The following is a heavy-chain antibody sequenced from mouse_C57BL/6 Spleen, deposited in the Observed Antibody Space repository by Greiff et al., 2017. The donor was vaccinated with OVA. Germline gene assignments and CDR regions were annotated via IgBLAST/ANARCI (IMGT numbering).Heavy chain of an antibody. J-gene: IGHJ1*03. Sequence: DVQLQESGPGLVKPSPSLSLTCSVTGYSITSGYYWKWIRQFPGNQLEWMGYISYDGSNNYNPSLKNRISITRDTSNNQFFLKLSSLTSEDTATYDCARGSMDYWYFDVWGKGTTVTVSA. CDR1: GYSITSGYY. CDR3: ARGSMDYWYFDV. V-gene: IGHV3-6*01. D-gene: IGHD1-1*02. CDR2: ISYDGSN.